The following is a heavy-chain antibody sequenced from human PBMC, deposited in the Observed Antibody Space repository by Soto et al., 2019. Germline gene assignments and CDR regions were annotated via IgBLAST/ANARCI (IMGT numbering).Heavy chain of an antibody. Sequence: EVQLVQSGGGLVEPGGSLRVSCAASGFTFNNDWMNWVRQAPGKGLEWVGRIRSKTNGGTADYAAPVQGRFTISRDDSESTLYLHMNSLKTEDTAVYYCTTDRGGAQHWGQGTLVIVSS. V-gene: IGHV3-15*07. D-gene: IGHD4-17*01. CDR1: GFTFNNDW. CDR2: IRSKTNGGTA. J-gene: IGHJ1*01. CDR3: TTDRGGAQH.